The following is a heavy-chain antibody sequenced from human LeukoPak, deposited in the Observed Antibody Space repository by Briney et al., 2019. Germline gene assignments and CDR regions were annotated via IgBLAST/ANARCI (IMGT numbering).Heavy chain of an antibody. V-gene: IGHV1-18*01. Sequence: ASVKVSFKASGYTFTSYGFSWVRQAPGQGLEWMGWISTYYGNTNYAQKLQDRVTMTTDTSTSTAYMELTGLRSDDTAVYYCARVYSTNYYGSGDRPFLFDYWGQGTVVTVSS. CDR3: ARVYSTNYYGSGDRPFLFDY. CDR1: GYTFTSYG. CDR2: ISTYYGNT. D-gene: IGHD3-10*01. J-gene: IGHJ4*02.